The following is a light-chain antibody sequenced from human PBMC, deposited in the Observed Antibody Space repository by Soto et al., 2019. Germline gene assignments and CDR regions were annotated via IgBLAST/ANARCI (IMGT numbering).Light chain of an antibody. J-gene: IGKJ4*01. V-gene: IGKV3-15*01. CDR1: QSVSSD. CDR3: QQYYNWPPLT. Sequence: EIVMTQSPATLSVSPGERATLSCRASQSVSSDLAWYQQKVGQAPRLLIYDASTRATGIPARFSGSGSGTDFTHTISSLQSEDFAVYYCQQYYNWPPLTFGGGTKVEIK. CDR2: DAS.